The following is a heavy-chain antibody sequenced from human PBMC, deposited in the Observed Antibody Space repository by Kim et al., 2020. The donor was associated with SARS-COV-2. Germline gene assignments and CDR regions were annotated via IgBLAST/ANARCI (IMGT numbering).Heavy chain of an antibody. CDR2: IYYSGST. J-gene: IGHJ4*02. D-gene: IGHD1-26*01. Sequence: SETLSLTCTVSGGSISSYYWSWIRQPPGKGLEWIGYIYYSGSTNYNPSLKSRVTISVDTSKNQFSLKLSSVTAADTAVYYCARGHAPYSGRIDYWGQGTLVTVSS. CDR3: ARGHAPYSGRIDY. CDR1: GGSISSYY. V-gene: IGHV4-59*13.